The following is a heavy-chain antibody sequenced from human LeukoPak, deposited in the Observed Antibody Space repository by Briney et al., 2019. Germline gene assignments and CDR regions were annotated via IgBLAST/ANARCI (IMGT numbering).Heavy chain of an antibody. CDR1: GGTFSSYA. CDR3: ARDIANMYSSSYNNWFDP. CDR2: IIPILGIA. J-gene: IGHJ5*02. D-gene: IGHD6-13*01. V-gene: IGHV1-69*04. Sequence: ASVKVSCKASGGTFSSYAISWVRQAPGQGLEWMGRIIPILGIANYAQKFQGRVTITADKSTSTANMELSSLRSEDTAVYYCARDIANMYSSSYNNWFDPWGQGTLVTVSS.